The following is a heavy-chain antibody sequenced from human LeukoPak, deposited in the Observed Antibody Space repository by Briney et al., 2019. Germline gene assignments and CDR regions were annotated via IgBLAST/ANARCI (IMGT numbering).Heavy chain of an antibody. J-gene: IGHJ4*02. Sequence: SVKVSCKASGGTFSSYAISWVRQAPGQGLEWMGGIIPIFGTANYAQKFQGRVTITTDEFTSTAYMELSSLRSEDTAVYYCAKAEILTGYYPRYYFDYWGQGTLVTVSS. CDR2: IIPIFGTA. V-gene: IGHV1-69*05. D-gene: IGHD3-9*01. CDR3: AKAEILTGYYPRYYFDY. CDR1: GGTFSSYA.